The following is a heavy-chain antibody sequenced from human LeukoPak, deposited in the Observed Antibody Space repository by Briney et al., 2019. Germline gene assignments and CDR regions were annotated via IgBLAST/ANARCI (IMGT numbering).Heavy chain of an antibody. V-gene: IGHV3-21*01. CDR1: GFTFSSYS. CDR2: ISSSSTYI. CDR3: ARASYGDYLFDY. Sequence: GGSLRLSCAASGFTFSSYSMNWVRPAPGKGLEWVSSISSSSTYIYYADSVKGRFTISRDNAKNSLYLQMNSLRAEDTAVYYCARASYGDYLFDYWGQGTLVTVSS. D-gene: IGHD4-17*01. J-gene: IGHJ4*02.